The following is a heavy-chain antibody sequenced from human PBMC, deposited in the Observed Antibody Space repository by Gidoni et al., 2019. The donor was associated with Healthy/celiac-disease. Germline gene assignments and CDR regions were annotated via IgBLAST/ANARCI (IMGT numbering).Heavy chain of an antibody. V-gene: IGHV3-30-3*01. CDR2: ISYDGSNK. CDR1: GFTFCSYA. J-gene: IGHJ4*02. D-gene: IGHD3-22*01. CDR3: ARVTYYYDSSSHGPTPAFDY. Sequence: QVQLVESGGGVVQPGRSLRLSCSASGFTFCSYAMQRVRQAPGKGLEWVEVISYDGSNKYYADSVKGRFTISRDNSKNTLYLQMNSLRAEDTAVYYCARVTYYYDSSSHGPTPAFDYWGQGTLVTVSS.